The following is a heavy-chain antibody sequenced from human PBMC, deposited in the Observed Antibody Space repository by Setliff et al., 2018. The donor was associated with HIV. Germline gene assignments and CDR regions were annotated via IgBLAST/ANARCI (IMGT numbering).Heavy chain of an antibody. CDR1: GLTFSTSW. CDR3: VRDTFDGRSYYGCDV. D-gene: IGHD3-9*01. J-gene: IGHJ6*02. CDR2: LNPEANYI. Sequence: GESLKISCAASGLTFSTSWMQWVRQSPGEGLLWVARLNPEANYIHYADSVKGRFTIPRDNAKNTLYLQMNSLRTEDTAVYYCVRDTFDGRSYYGCDVWGQGTTVTVSS. V-gene: IGHV3-74*01.